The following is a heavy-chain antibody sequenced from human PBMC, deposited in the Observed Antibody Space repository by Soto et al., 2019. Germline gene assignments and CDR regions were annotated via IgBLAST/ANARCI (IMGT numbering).Heavy chain of an antibody. D-gene: IGHD3-22*01. CDR1: GFTFSDYY. Sequence: LRLSCAASGFTFSDYYMSWIRQAPGKGLEWVSYISSSSSYTNYADSAKGRFTISRDNAKNSLYLQMNSLRAEDTAVYYCARGPRITMIPLDYWGQGTLVTVSS. CDR3: ARGPRITMIPLDY. J-gene: IGHJ4*02. V-gene: IGHV3-11*06. CDR2: ISSSSSYT.